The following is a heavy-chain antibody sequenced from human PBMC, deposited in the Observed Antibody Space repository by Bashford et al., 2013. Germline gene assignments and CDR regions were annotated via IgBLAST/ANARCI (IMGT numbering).Heavy chain of an antibody. Sequence: WVRQAPGQGLEWMGWIIPNSGDTNYAQKFQGRVTMTRDTAISTAYMELGSLSSDDTAVYYCVRDRGYIYGFDYWGQGAQVTVSS. D-gene: IGHD5-18*01. V-gene: IGHV1-2*02. J-gene: IGHJ4*02. CDR3: VRDRGYIYGFDY. CDR2: IIPNSGDT.